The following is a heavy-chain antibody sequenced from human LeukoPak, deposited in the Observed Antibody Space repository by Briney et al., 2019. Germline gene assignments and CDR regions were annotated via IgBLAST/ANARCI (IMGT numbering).Heavy chain of an antibody. CDR3: ARDWDDYYDSSVHAFDI. V-gene: IGHV1-8*01. D-gene: IGHD3-22*01. Sequence: ASVKVSCKASGYTFTSYDINWVRQATGQGLEWMGWMNPNSGNTGYAQKFQGRVTMTRNTSISTAYMELSSLRSDDTAVYYCARDWDDYYDSSVHAFDIWGQGTMVTVSS. J-gene: IGHJ3*02. CDR1: GYTFTSYD. CDR2: MNPNSGNT.